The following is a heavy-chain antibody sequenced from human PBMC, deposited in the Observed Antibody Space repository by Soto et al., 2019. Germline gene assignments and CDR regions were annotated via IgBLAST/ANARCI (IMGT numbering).Heavy chain of an antibody. Sequence: ASVKVSCKASGYTFTSYDINWVRQATGQGLEGMGWMNPNSGNTGYAQKFQGRVTMTRNTSISTAYMELSSLRSEDTAVYYCARGGIYGDYYYGMDVWGLETTVTVSS. D-gene: IGHD4-17*01. CDR3: ARGGIYGDYYYGMDV. CDR2: MNPNSGNT. V-gene: IGHV1-8*01. CDR1: GYTFTSYD. J-gene: IGHJ6*02.